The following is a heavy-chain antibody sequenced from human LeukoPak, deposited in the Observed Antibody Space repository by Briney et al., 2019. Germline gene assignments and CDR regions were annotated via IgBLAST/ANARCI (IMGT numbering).Heavy chain of an antibody. CDR1: GVSISSSNSY. J-gene: IGHJ4*02. CDR3: ARDPTDYGDASFDY. Sequence: SETLSLTCTVSGVSISSSNSYWGWIRQPPGKGLEWIGSIYYSGNTYYNPSLKSRVTISVDTSKNQFSLKLSSVTAADTAVYYCARDPTDYGDASFDYWGQGTLVTVSS. V-gene: IGHV4-39*07. CDR2: IYYSGNT. D-gene: IGHD4-17*01.